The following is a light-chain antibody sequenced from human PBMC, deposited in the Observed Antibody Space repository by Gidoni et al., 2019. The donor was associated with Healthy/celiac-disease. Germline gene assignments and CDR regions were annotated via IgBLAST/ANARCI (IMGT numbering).Light chain of an antibody. CDR3: QQYYSTLWT. J-gene: IGKJ1*01. CDR1: QSVLYSSNNKNY. V-gene: IGKV4-1*01. Sequence: DIVMTQSTDSLAVSLGERATINCKSSQSVLYSSNNKNYLAWYQHKPVQPPKLLIYCASTRESGVPDRFSGSGSGTDFTLTISSLQAEDVAVYYCQQYYSTLWTFGQGTKVEIK. CDR2: CAS.